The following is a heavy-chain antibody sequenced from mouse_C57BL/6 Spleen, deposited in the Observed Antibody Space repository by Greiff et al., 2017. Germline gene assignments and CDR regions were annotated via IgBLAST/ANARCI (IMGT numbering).Heavy chain of an antibody. V-gene: IGHV5-9-1*02. Sequence: EVKLVESGEGLVKPGGSLKLSCAASGFTFSSYAMSWVRQTPEKRLEWVAYICSGGDYIYYADTVKGRFTISGDNARNTLYLQMSSLKSEDTAMYYCTRERGADGAMDYWGQGTSVTVSS. J-gene: IGHJ4*01. CDR3: TRERGADGAMDY. CDR1: GFTFSSYA. CDR2: ICSGGDYI.